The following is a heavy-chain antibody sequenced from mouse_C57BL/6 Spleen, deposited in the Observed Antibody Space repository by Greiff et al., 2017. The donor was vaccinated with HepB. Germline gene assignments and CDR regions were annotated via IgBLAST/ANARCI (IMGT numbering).Heavy chain of an antibody. CDR3: ARGGYYGPFAY. Sequence: EVQLVESGGGLVKPGGSLKLSCAASGFTFSSYAMSWVRQTPEKRLEWVATISDGGSYTYYPDNVKGRFTISRDNAKNNLYLQMSHLKSEDTAMYYCARGGYYGPFAYWGQGTLVTVSA. J-gene: IGHJ3*01. D-gene: IGHD1-1*01. CDR2: ISDGGSYT. CDR1: GFTFSSYA. V-gene: IGHV5-4*01.